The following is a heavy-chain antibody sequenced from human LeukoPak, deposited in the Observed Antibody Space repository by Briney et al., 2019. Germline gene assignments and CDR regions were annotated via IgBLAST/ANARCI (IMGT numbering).Heavy chain of an antibody. CDR2: INWNGGST. CDR1: GFTFDDYG. Sequence: GGSRRLSCAASGFTFDDYGMSWVRQAPGKGLEWVSGINWNGGSTGYADSVKGRFTISRDNAKNSLYLQMNSLRAEDTALYYCARDYGDDYYYYMNVWGKGTTVTVSS. V-gene: IGHV3-20*04. CDR3: ARDYGDDYYYYMNV. J-gene: IGHJ6*03. D-gene: IGHD4-17*01.